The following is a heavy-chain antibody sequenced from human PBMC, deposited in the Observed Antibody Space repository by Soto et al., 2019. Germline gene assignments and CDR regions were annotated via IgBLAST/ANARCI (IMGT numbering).Heavy chain of an antibody. CDR3: ARLRTVVTPFSAGY. V-gene: IGHV3-23*01. CDR2: ISGSGGST. CDR1: GFTFSSYA. Sequence: EVQLLESGGGLVQPGGSLRLSCAASGFTFSSYAMSWVRQAPGKGLEWVSAISGSGGSTYYADSVKGRFTISRDNSKYTLYQPMNSLRAEDTAVYYCARLRTVVTPFSAGYWGQGTLVTVSS. D-gene: IGHD2-21*02. J-gene: IGHJ4*02.